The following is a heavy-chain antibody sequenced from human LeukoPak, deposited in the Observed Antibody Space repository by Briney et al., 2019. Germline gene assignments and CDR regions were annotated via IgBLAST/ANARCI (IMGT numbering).Heavy chain of an antibody. J-gene: IGHJ6*02. Sequence: ASVKVSCKVSGYTLTELSMHWVRRAPGKGLEWMGGFDPEDGETIYAQKFQGRVTMTEDTSTDTAYMELSSLRSEDTAVYYCATDGGTTVTHYYYYGMDAWGQGTTVTVSS. D-gene: IGHD4-17*01. CDR2: FDPEDGET. CDR3: ATDGGTTVTHYYYYGMDA. CDR1: GYTLTELS. V-gene: IGHV1-24*01.